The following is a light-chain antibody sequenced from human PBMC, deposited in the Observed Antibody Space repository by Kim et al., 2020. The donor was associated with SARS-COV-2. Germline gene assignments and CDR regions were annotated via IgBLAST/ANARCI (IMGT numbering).Light chain of an antibody. CDR3: HSYDSSTQV. Sequence: GKTITISCTRSSGSIARSYVQWYQQRPGSAPTTLIFEDDQRPSGVPDRFSGSIDRSSNSASLTISGLKTDDEADYYCHSYDSSTQVFGGGTQLTVL. J-gene: IGLJ2*01. V-gene: IGLV6-57*03. CDR1: SGSIARSY. CDR2: EDD.